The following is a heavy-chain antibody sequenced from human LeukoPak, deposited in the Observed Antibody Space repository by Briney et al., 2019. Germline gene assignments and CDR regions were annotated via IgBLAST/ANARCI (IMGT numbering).Heavy chain of an antibody. CDR1: GDSISSSNHY. CDR3: AIDRKRITMVRATDGACDI. CDR2: IYYSGRT. Sequence: PSETLSLTYIVSGDSISSSNHYWGWISQPPGKGLEWIGIIYYSGRTYYNPSLKSRVTISVDTSKSQFSLKPRSAPAADTALSFFAIDRKRITMVRATDGACDIWGQGTIVTVSS. V-gene: IGHV4-39*02. J-gene: IGHJ3*02. D-gene: IGHD3-10*01.